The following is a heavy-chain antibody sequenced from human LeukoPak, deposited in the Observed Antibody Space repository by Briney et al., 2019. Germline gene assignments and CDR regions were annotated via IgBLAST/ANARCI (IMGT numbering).Heavy chain of an antibody. CDR3: AKRPSYSSSWYGGNY. Sequence: GGSLRLSCAASGFTFSSYAMSWDRQAPGKGLEWVSAISGSGGSTYYADSVKGRFTISRDNSKNTLYLQMNSLRAEDTAVYYCAKRPSYSSSWYGGNYWGQGTLVTVSS. CDR1: GFTFSSYA. D-gene: IGHD6-13*01. V-gene: IGHV3-23*01. J-gene: IGHJ4*02. CDR2: ISGSGGST.